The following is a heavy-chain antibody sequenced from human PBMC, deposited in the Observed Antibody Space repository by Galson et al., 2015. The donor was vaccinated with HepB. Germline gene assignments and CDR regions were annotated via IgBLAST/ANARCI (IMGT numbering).Heavy chain of an antibody. CDR3: ARGRSIHFDWLLRYYYYYYMDV. Sequence: SVKVSCKASGYTFTSYDINWVRQATGQGLEWMGWMNPNSGNTGYAQKFQGRVTMTRNTSISTAYMELSSLRSEDTAVYYCARGRSIHFDWLLRYYYYYYMDVWGKGTTVTVSS. CDR1: GYTFTSYD. V-gene: IGHV1-8*01. J-gene: IGHJ6*03. D-gene: IGHD3-9*01. CDR2: MNPNSGNT.